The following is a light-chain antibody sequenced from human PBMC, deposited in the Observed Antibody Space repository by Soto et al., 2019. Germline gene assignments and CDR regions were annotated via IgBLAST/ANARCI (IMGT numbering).Light chain of an antibody. V-gene: IGLV2-11*01. J-gene: IGLJ1*01. CDR1: SSDVGGYNY. CDR3: CSYAGSPRYV. CDR2: DVS. Sequence: QYALTQPRSVSGSPGQSVTISCTGTSSDVGGYNYVSWYQQHPGKAPKVMIYDVSERPSGVPARFSGSKSGNTASLTISGLQAEDEADYYCCSYAGSPRYVLGAGTKLTVL.